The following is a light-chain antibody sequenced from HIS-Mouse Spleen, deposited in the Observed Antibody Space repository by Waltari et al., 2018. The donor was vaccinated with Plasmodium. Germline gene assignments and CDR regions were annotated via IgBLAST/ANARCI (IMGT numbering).Light chain of an antibody. CDR3: QQYNNWSFT. J-gene: IGKJ3*01. CDR1: QSVSSN. V-gene: IGKV3-15*01. Sequence: EIVMTQSPATLSVYPRERATLSCRASQSVSSNLAWYQQKPGQAPRLLIYGASTRATGIPARFSGSGSGTEFTLTISSLQSEDFAVYYCQQYNNWSFTFGPGTKVDIK. CDR2: GAS.